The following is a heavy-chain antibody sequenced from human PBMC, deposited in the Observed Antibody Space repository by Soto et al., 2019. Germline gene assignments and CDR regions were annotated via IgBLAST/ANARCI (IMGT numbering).Heavy chain of an antibody. CDR2: ISSSSSTI. CDR1: GFTSSSYS. J-gene: IGHJ4*02. CDR3: ASAYYYDSSGYRNFDY. V-gene: IGHV3-48*02. D-gene: IGHD3-22*01. Sequence: HPGGPLRLSCAASGFTSSSYSMNWVRQAPGKGLEWVSYISSSSSTIYYADSVKGRFTISRDNAKNSLYLQMNSLRDEDTAVYYSASAYYYDSSGYRNFDYWGQGTLVTVSS.